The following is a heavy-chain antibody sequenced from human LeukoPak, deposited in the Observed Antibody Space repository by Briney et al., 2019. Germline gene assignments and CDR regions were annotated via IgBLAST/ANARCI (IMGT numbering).Heavy chain of an antibody. CDR3: ARDLLAYDFWSGYVDY. Sequence: TGGSLRLSCAASEFTFRIFYMSWVRQAPGKGLEWVSYISSSGSTIYYAVSVKGRFTISRDNAKNSLYLQMNSLRAEDTAVYYCARDLLAYDFWSGYVDYWGQGTLVTVSS. CDR1: EFTFRIFY. D-gene: IGHD3-3*01. CDR2: ISSSGSTI. J-gene: IGHJ4*02. V-gene: IGHV3-11*04.